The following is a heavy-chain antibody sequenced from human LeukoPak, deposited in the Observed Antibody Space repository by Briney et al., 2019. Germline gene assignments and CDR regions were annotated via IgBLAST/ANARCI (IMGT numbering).Heavy chain of an antibody. CDR2: IVGSGGST. D-gene: IGHD3-9*01. CDR1: GFTFSNYA. V-gene: IGHV3-23*01. CDR3: AKWGDYDILTGYYDSDY. Sequence: PGRSLRLSCAASGFTFSNYAMSWVRQAPGKGLEWVSAIVGSGGSTYYADSVKGRFTISRDNPKNTLYLQMNSLRAEDTAVYYCAKWGDYDILTGYYDSDYWGQGTLVTVSS. J-gene: IGHJ4*02.